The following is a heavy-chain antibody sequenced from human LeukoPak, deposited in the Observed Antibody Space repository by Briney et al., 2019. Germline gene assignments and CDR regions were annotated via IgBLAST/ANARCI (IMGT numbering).Heavy chain of an antibody. CDR3: ASWAIAAAAYDAFDI. Sequence: ISSSGSTIYYAASVQRRFTISRDNAKNSLYLQMNSLRAEDTAVYYCASWAIAAAAYDAFDIWGQGTMVTVSS. CDR2: ISSSGSTI. J-gene: IGHJ3*02. D-gene: IGHD6-13*01. V-gene: IGHV3-11*01.